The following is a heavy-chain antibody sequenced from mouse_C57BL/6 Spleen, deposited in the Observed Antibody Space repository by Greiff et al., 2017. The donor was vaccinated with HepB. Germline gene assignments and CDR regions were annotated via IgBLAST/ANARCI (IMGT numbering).Heavy chain of an antibody. CDR1: GYTFTSYG. CDR2: IYPRSGNT. J-gene: IGHJ2*01. V-gene: IGHV1-81*01. D-gene: IGHD2-1*01. Sequence: QVQLKESGAELARPGASVKLSCKASGYTFTSYGISWVKQRTGQGLEWIGEIYPRSGNTYYNEKFKGKATLTADTSSSTAYMELRSLTSEDSAVYYCARGGKSYFDYWGQGTTLTVSS. CDR3: ARGGKSYFDY.